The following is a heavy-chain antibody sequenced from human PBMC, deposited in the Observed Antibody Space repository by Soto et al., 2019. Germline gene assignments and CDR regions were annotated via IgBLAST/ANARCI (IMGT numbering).Heavy chain of an antibody. CDR3: TSSGYSYAYFRN. CDR2: IKSKTDGGTT. Sequence: EVQVVESGGGLVKPGGSLRLSCAASGFTFSNAWMSWVRLAPGKGLEWVGRIKSKTDGGTTDYVAPVKGRFTISRDDSKDTLYRQMNSLKTEDTAVYYCTSSGYSYAYFRNWGQGTLVTVSS. CDR1: GFTFSNAW. V-gene: IGHV3-15*01. D-gene: IGHD5-18*01. J-gene: IGHJ4*02.